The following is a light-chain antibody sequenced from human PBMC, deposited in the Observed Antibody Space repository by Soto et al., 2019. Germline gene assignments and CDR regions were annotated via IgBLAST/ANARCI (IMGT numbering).Light chain of an antibody. CDR1: QTSSSR. V-gene: IGKV1-5*03. CDR2: KAT. CDR3: QHYNDFQYI. J-gene: IGKJ2*01. Sequence: DIQMTQSPSSLSASVGHRVTITCRASQTSSSRLAWYQQKPGQAPKLLIYKATYLQTGVASRFSGSGSGTEFSLTISSLQPDDFAVYYCQHYNDFQYIFGQGTRLDI.